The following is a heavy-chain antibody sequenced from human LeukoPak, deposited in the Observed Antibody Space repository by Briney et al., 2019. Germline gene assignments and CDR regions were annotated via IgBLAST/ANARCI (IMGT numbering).Heavy chain of an antibody. J-gene: IGHJ5*02. CDR2: ISSNGGST. CDR3: ARAVGATTFGWFDP. Sequence: GGSLRLSCAASGFTFSSYAMHWVRQAPGKGLEYVSAISSNGGSTYYANSVKGRFTVSRDNSKNTLYLQMGSLRPEDTAVYYCARAVGATTFGWFDPWGQGTLVTVSS. CDR1: GFTFSSYA. V-gene: IGHV3-64*01. D-gene: IGHD1-26*01.